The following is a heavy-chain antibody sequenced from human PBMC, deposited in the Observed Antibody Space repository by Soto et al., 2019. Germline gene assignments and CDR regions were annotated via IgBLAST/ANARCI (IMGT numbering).Heavy chain of an antibody. J-gene: IGHJ5*02. D-gene: IGHD4-4*01. CDR3: ARDLGTVNWFDP. CDR1: GFTFSSYS. V-gene: IGHV3-48*02. Sequence: PGGSLRLSCAASGFTFSSYSMNWVRQAPGKGLEWVSYISSSSSTIYYADSVKGRFTISRDNAKNSLYLQMNRLRDEDTAVYYCARDLGTVNWFDPWGQGTLVTVSS. CDR2: ISSSSSTI.